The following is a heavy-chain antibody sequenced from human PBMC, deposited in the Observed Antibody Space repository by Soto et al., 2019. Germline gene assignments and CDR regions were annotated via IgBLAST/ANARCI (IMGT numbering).Heavy chain of an antibody. CDR1: GGSISSGGYY. Sequence: SETLSLTCTVSGGSISSGGYYWSWIRQHPGKGLEWIGYIYYSGSTYYNPSLKSRVTISVDTSKNQFSLKLSSVTAADTAVYYCARDQGGSRDYYYYGMDVWGQGTTVTVSS. J-gene: IGHJ6*02. CDR2: IYYSGST. CDR3: ARDQGGSRDYYYYGMDV. D-gene: IGHD3-16*01. V-gene: IGHV4-31*03.